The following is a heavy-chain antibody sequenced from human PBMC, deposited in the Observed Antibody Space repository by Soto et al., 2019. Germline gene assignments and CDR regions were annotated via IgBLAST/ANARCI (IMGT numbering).Heavy chain of an antibody. CDR3: ALMTLYDILTGYSTHSYDY. V-gene: IGHV2-70*11. CDR1: GFSLSTSGMC. D-gene: IGHD3-9*01. J-gene: IGHJ4*02. Sequence: SGPTLVNPTQTLTLTCTFSGFSLSTSGMCVSWIRQPPGKALEWLARIDWDDDKYYNTSLKTRLTISKDTSKNQGVLTMTNMDPVDTATYYCALMTLYDILTGYSTHSYDYWGQGTLVTVSS. CDR2: IDWDDDK.